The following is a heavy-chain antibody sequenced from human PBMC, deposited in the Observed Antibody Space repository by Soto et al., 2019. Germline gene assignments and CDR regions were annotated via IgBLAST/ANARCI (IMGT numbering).Heavy chain of an antibody. V-gene: IGHV4-39*01. Sequence: KASVTLSFTCTVSRGSVTNSSYYWGWIRQSPGKGLEWIGSVYYRGRSSSKSSGKSRVSISVDTSKNRFSLSLNSVTASDTAVYFCVSQRTTGPSQDYFGYWGPGAL. D-gene: IGHD4-17*01. CDR2: VYYRGRS. CDR3: VSQRTTGPSQDYFGY. CDR1: RGSVTNSSYY. J-gene: IGHJ4*02.